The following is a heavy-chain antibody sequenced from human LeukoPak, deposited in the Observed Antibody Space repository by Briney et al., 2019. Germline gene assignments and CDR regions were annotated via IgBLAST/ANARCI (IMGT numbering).Heavy chain of an antibody. CDR1: GYTFIGYY. CDR3: ARGYDSSSHNWFDP. D-gene: IGHD3-22*01. V-gene: IGHV1-2*02. CDR2: INPNTGDT. Sequence: GASVKVSCKASGYTFIGYYMHWVRQAPGQGLEWMGWINPNTGDTNYAQKFQGRVTMTRDTSISTAYMELSRLRSDDTAVYYCARGYDSSSHNWFDPWGQGTLVTVSS. J-gene: IGHJ5*02.